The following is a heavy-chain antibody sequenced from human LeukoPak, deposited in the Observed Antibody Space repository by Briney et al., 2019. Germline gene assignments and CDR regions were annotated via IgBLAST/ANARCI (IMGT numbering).Heavy chain of an antibody. V-gene: IGHV1-69*13. CDR2: IIPIFGTA. CDR1: GGTFSSYA. D-gene: IGHD2-2*01. J-gene: IGHJ6*02. CDR3: ARDPGVVVPAAMQSNNLFYYYGMDV. Sequence: SVKVSCKASGGTFSSYAISWVRQAPGQGLEWMGGIIPIFGTANYAQKFQGRVTITADESTSTAYMELSSLGSEDTAVYYCARDPGVVVPAAMQSNNLFYYYGMDVWGQGTTVTVSS.